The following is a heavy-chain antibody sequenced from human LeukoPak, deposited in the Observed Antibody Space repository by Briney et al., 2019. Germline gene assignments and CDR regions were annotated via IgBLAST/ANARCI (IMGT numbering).Heavy chain of an antibody. CDR3: ARDSSFSSGWSPYYYGMDV. J-gene: IGHJ6*02. CDR2: INPNSGGT. V-gene: IGHV1-2*04. CDR1: GYTFTGYY. D-gene: IGHD6-19*01. Sequence: ASVKVSCKASGYTFTGYYMHWVRQAPGQGLEWMGWINPNSGGTNYAQKFQGWVTMTRDTSISTAYMELSRLRSDDTAVYYCARDSSFSSGWSPYYYGMDVWGQGTTVTVSS.